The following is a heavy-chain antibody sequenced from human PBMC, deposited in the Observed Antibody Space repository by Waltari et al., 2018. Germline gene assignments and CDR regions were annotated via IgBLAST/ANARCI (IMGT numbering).Heavy chain of an antibody. V-gene: IGHV3-7*01. CDR1: GFTFGSYW. CDR3: AIESIAAAGLFDY. Sequence: EVQLVESGGGLVQPGGSLRLSWAASGFTFGSYWMTWVRQAPGKGLEWVANIKQDGSEKYYVDSVKGRFTISRDNAKNSLYLQMNSLRAEDTAVYYCAIESIAAAGLFDYWGQGTLVTVSS. J-gene: IGHJ4*02. D-gene: IGHD6-13*01. CDR2: IKQDGSEK.